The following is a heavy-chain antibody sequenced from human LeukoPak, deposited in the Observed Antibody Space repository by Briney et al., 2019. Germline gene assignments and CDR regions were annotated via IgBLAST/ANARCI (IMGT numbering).Heavy chain of an antibody. D-gene: IGHD1-26*01. CDR1: GGSTSSYY. CDR2: VYYSGRT. CDR3: ARALSYVVGAPYFDY. V-gene: IGHV4-59*01. Sequence: PSETLSLTCTLSGGSTSSYYWSWIRQPPGKGLEWIGYVYYSGRTNYNPSLKSRVNIPVDTSKHQFYLKLSPVSAADTAVYYRARALSYVVGAPYFDYWGQGTLVTVSS. J-gene: IGHJ4*02.